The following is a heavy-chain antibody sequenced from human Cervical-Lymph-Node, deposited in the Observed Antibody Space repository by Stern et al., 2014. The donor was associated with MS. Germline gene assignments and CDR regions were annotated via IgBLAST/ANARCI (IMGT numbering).Heavy chain of an antibody. CDR3: AVRVAVAVRESDFDI. V-gene: IGHV1-2*06. Sequence: VQLVESGAEVRKPGASVQVSCKASGYTFTEYYIHWVRQAPGHGLEWMRRINPDTGGTTYAQKFQGRVTMTRDTSVTTVHMGLSRLTADDTAVYYCAVRVAVAVRESDFDIWGQGTMVTVSS. D-gene: IGHD6-19*01. CDR2: INPDTGGT. CDR1: GYTFTEYY. J-gene: IGHJ3*02.